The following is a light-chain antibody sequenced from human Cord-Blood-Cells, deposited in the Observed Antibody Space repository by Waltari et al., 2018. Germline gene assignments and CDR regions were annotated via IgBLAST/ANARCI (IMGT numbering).Light chain of an antibody. CDR1: QSVSSY. Sequence: EIVLTQSPATLSLSPGERATSSCRASQSVSSYLAWYHKKPGQAPRLLIYDASNRATGIPARFSGSGSGTDFTLTISSLEPEDFAVYYCQQRSNWPPYTFGQGTKLEIK. CDR2: DAS. J-gene: IGKJ2*01. CDR3: QQRSNWPPYT. V-gene: IGKV3-11*01.